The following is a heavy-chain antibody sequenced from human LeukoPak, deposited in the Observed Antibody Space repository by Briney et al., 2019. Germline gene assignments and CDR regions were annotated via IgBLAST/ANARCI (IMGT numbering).Heavy chain of an antibody. CDR3: ARADSADYYDSSGSIDY. CDR2: INPSGGST. J-gene: IGHJ4*02. Sequence: EASVKISCKASGYTFTTYHMHWVRQAPGQGLEWMGIINPSGGSTSYAQKFQGRVTMTRDTSTSTVYLELSSLRSEDTAVYYCARADSADYYDSSGSIDYWGQGTLVPVSS. CDR1: GYTFTTYH. V-gene: IGHV1-46*01. D-gene: IGHD3-22*01.